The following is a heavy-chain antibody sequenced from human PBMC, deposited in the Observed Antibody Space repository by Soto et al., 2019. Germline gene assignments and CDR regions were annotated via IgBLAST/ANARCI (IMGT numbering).Heavy chain of an antibody. D-gene: IGHD1-26*01. CDR2: IYSGGST. V-gene: IGHV3-53*02. Sequence: EVQLVETGGGLIQPGGSLRLSCAASGFTVSSNYMSWVRQAPGKGLEWVSVIYSGGSTYYADSVKGRFTISRDNSKNTLYLQMNSPRAEDTAVYYCARDLVGATLGYWGQGTLVTVSS. J-gene: IGHJ4*02. CDR3: ARDLVGATLGY. CDR1: GFTVSSNY.